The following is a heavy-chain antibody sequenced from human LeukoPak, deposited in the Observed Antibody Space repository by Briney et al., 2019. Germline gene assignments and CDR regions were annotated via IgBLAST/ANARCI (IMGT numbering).Heavy chain of an antibody. V-gene: IGHV3-23*01. CDR2: IDENGRNT. D-gene: IGHD4-17*01. CDR1: GLMFSSYV. Sequence: GGSLRLSCAASGLMFSSYVMTWVRQAPGRGPEWVSTIDENGRNTHYADSVKGRFTISRDNSKNTLYLQINSLRAEDTAVYYCAKDFQHDGGQEWGQGTLVSVSS. CDR3: AKDFQHDGGQE. J-gene: IGHJ4*02.